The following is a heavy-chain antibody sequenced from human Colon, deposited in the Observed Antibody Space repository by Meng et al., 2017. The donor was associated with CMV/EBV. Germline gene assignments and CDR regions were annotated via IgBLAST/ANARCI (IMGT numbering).Heavy chain of an antibody. J-gene: IGHJ4*02. Sequence: GESLKISCAASGFTFSSYWMHWVRQAPGKGLVWVSRINSDGSSTSYADSVKGRFTISRDNSKNTLYVELDSLRPEDTAVYYCARDGAGTLYFFDFWGQGTLVTVSS. D-gene: IGHD1-26*01. CDR2: INSDGSST. CDR3: ARDGAGTLYFFDF. V-gene: IGHV3-74*01. CDR1: GFTFSSYW.